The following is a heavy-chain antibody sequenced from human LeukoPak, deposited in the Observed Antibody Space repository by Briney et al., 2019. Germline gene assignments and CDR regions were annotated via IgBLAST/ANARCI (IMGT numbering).Heavy chain of an antibody. CDR2: IWYDGSNK. J-gene: IGHJ4*02. Sequence: PGGSLRLSCAVSGFTFSNYDMHWVRQAPGKGLEWVAVIWYDGSNKYYADSVKGRFTISRDNSKNTLYLQMNTLRAEDTAVYYCARDPGGVVYLDYRGQGTLVTVSS. CDR1: GFTFSNYD. V-gene: IGHV3-33*01. CDR3: ARDPGGVVYLDY. D-gene: IGHD2-8*01.